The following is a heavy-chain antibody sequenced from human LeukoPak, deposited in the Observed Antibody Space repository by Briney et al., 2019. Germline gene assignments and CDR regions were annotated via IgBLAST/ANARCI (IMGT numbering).Heavy chain of an antibody. CDR3: AANGGGDSGYGNFDY. Sequence: GGSLRLSCAASGFTFSSYGMHWVRQAPGKGLEWVAVISYDGSDKYYADSVKGRFTISRDDAKNSLYLQMNSLRSEDTALYYCAANGGGDSGYGNFDYWGQGTLVTVFS. D-gene: IGHD5-12*01. CDR1: GFTFSSYG. V-gene: IGHV3-30*03. CDR2: ISYDGSDK. J-gene: IGHJ4*02.